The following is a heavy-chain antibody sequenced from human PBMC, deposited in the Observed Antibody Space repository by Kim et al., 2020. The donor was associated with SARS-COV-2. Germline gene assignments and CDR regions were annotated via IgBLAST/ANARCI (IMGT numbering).Heavy chain of an antibody. CDR2: T. J-gene: IGHJ6*02. CDR3: TTDDYYYGMDV. Sequence: TDYAAPVKGRFTISRDDSKNTLYLQMNSLKTEDTAVYYCTTDDYYYGMDVWGQGTTVTVAS. V-gene: IGHV3-15*01.